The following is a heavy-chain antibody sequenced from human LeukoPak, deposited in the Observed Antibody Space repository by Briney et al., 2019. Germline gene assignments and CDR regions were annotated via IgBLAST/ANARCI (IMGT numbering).Heavy chain of an antibody. CDR1: GFTFSNYP. Sequence: PGGSLRLSCAASGFTFSNYPMNWVRQAPGKGLEWVSYVSSSSGIISYADSVKGRFTISRDNAKNSLFLQMNSLRAEDTAVYYCARDPQYYYGSGYYFDYWSQGTLVTVSS. V-gene: IGHV3-48*04. CDR2: VSSSSGII. CDR3: ARDPQYYYGSGYYFDY. J-gene: IGHJ4*02. D-gene: IGHD3-10*01.